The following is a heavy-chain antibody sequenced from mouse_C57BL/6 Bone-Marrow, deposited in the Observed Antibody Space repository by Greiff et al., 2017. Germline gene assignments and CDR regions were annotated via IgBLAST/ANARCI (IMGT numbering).Heavy chain of an antibody. Sequence: QVQLQQSGAELARPGASVKLSCKASGYTFTSYGISWVKQRTGQGLEWIGEIYPRSGNTYYNEKFKGKATLTADKSSSTAYMELRSLTSEDAAVYFCAREGPYFDDWGKGTTLTVSS. V-gene: IGHV1-81*01. CDR3: AREGPYFDD. CDR1: GYTFTSYG. CDR2: IYPRSGNT. J-gene: IGHJ2*01.